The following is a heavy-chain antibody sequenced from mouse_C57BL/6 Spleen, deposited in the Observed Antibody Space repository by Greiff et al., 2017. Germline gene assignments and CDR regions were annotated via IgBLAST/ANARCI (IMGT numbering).Heavy chain of an antibody. J-gene: IGHJ1*03. D-gene: IGHD1-1*01. Sequence: QVQLQQPGAELVRPGSSVKLSCKASGYTFTSYWMDWVKQRPGQGLEWIGNISPSDSETHYNQKFKDKATLTVDKSSSTAYLQLSSLTSEDSAVYYCARILISRGYFDVWGTGTTVTVSS. CDR2: ISPSDSET. V-gene: IGHV1-61*01. CDR3: ARILISRGYFDV. CDR1: GYTFTSYW.